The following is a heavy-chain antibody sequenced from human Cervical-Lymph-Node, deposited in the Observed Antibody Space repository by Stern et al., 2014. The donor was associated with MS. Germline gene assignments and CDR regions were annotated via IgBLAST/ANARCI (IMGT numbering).Heavy chain of an antibody. V-gene: IGHV1-46*03. Sequence: VQLVESGAEVKKPGSSGRVSCKASGGSFSTYTVSWVRQAPGQGLECMGIINPSGGSTSYAQKFQGRLTMTRDTSTSTVYMELSSLRSEDTAVYYCARVAMTSLDYWGQGTLVTVSS. CDR1: GGSFSTYT. CDR2: INPSGGST. CDR3: ARVAMTSLDY. J-gene: IGHJ4*02.